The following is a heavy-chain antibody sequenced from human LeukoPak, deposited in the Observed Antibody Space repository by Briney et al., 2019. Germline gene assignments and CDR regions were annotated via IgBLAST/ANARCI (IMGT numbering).Heavy chain of an antibody. Sequence: ASVKVSCKASGYTFTNYNVNWVRQATGQGLEWMGWMNPISGYTGYAQKFQGRVTMTRDTSISTAYMELSSLRSEDTAVYYCARGLDGDFLDYNWFDSWDQGTLVTVSS. CDR3: ARGLDGDFLDYNWFDS. CDR1: GYTFTNYN. D-gene: IGHD2-21*01. V-gene: IGHV1-8*01. CDR2: MNPISGYT. J-gene: IGHJ5*01.